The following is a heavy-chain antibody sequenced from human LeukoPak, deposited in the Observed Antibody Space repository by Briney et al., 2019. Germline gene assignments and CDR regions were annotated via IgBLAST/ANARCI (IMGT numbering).Heavy chain of an antibody. J-gene: IGHJ3*02. Sequence: GGSLRLSCAASGFTLSNYFSNYAMHWGRQAPGKGLEWLAVISFDGSSQYYADSVKGRFAISRDNSKNTLYLQMNSLRAEDTAVYYCAKGEGYSYGFFAFDIWGQGTMVTVSS. CDR1: GFTLSNYFSNYA. V-gene: IGHV3-30*09. D-gene: IGHD5-18*01. CDR2: ISFDGSSQ. CDR3: AKGEGYSYGFFAFDI.